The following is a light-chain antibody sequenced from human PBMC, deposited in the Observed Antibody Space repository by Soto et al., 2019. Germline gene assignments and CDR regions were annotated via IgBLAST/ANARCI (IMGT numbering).Light chain of an antibody. CDR1: SSDVGTYNL. Sequence: QSALTQPASVSGSPGQSITISCTGTSSDVGTYNLVSWYQQHPGKAPKLMVYEGTKRPSGVSNRFSGSKSGNTASLTTSGLQAEDEADYYCCSYVGSSTYVFGTGTKVTVL. CDR3: CSYVGSSTYV. CDR2: EGT. J-gene: IGLJ1*01. V-gene: IGLV2-23*01.